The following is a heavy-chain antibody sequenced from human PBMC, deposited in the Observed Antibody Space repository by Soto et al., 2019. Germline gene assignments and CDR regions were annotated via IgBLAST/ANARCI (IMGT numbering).Heavy chain of an antibody. Sequence: GASVKVSCKASGYTFTSYGISWVRQAPGQGLEWMGWISAYNGNTNYAQKLQGRVTMTTDTSTSTAYMELRSLRSDDTAVYYCARDARSYTKNPHTWSAPWGKGTLVPVSS. CDR1: GYTFTSYG. J-gene: IGHJ5*02. CDR3: ARDARSYTKNPHTWSAP. CDR2: ISAYNGNT. V-gene: IGHV1-18*01. D-gene: IGHD2-2*02.